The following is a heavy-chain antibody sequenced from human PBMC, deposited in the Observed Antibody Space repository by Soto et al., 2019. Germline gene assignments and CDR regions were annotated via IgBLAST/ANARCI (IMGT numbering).Heavy chain of an antibody. D-gene: IGHD2-2*01. J-gene: IGHJ5*02. Sequence: PGGSLRLSCAASGFTFSSYGMHWVRQAPGKGLEWVSYISSSGSTIYYADSVKGRFTISRDNAKNSLYLQMNSLRAEDTAVYYCASMSIVVVPAADDKDNWFDPWGQGTLVTVSS. CDR2: ISSSGSTI. CDR1: GFTFSSYG. V-gene: IGHV3-48*04. CDR3: ASMSIVVVPAADDKDNWFDP.